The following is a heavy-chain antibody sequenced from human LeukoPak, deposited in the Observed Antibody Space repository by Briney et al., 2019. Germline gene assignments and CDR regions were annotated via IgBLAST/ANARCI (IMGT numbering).Heavy chain of an antibody. V-gene: IGHV3-48*04. J-gene: IGHJ4*02. D-gene: IGHD3-10*01. CDR2: ISSSGSTI. CDR3: AKAATFYYGSDL. Sequence: GGSLRLSCAASGFTFSSFSMNWVRQAPGKGLEWVSYISSSGSTIYYADSVKGRFTISRDNAKNTLYLQMNRLRAEDTALYYCAKAATFYYGSDLWGRGILVAVSS. CDR1: GFTFSSFS.